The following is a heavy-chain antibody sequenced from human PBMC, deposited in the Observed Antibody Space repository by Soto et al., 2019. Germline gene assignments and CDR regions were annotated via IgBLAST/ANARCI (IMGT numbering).Heavy chain of an antibody. CDR1: CGSMRNYF. CDR2: IHYSGTT. J-gene: IGHJ4*02. V-gene: IGHV4-59*01. D-gene: IGHD6-13*01. CDR3: AAGEASSRNLAPYYLDF. Sequence: LSLTCTVSCGSMRNYFWTWIRQPPGKGLEWLGYIHYSGTTSFFPSYNPSLRSRVTISEDTSKNQFSLRLLSVTTADTAVYFCAAGEASSRNLAPYYLDFWGQGTLVTVSS.